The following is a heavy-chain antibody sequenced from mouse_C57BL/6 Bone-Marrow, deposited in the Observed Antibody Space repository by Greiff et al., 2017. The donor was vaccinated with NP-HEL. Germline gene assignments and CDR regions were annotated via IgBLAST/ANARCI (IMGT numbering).Heavy chain of an antibody. V-gene: IGHV1-54*01. Sequence: QVQLQQSGAELVRPGTSVKVSCKASGYAFTNYLIEWVKQRPGQGLEWIGVINPGSGGTNYNEKFKGKATLTADKSSSTAYMQLSSLTSEDSAVYFCASVNYLAWFAYWGQGTLVTVSA. CDR3: ASVNYLAWFAY. D-gene: IGHD2-1*01. CDR2: INPGSGGT. J-gene: IGHJ3*01. CDR1: GYAFTNYL.